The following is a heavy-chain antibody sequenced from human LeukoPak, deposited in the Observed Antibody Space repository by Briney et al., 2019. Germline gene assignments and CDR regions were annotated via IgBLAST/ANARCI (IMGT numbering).Heavy chain of an antibody. V-gene: IGHV3-30*18. J-gene: IGHJ3*01. Sequence: AGGSLRLSCAASGFTFSSYGMHWVRQAPGKGLEWVAVISYDGSNKYYADSVKGRFTISRDNSKNTLYLQMNSLRAEDTAVYYCAKLPAGYSSCLWGQGTMVTVSS. CDR3: AKLPAGYSSCL. CDR1: GFTFSSYG. D-gene: IGHD6-19*01. CDR2: ISYDGSNK.